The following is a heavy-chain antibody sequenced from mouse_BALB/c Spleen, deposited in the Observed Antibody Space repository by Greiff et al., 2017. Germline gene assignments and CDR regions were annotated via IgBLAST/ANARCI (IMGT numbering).Heavy chain of an antibody. V-gene: IGHV2-9*02. CDR2: IWAGGST. CDR1: GFSLTSYG. J-gene: IGHJ2*01. D-gene: IGHD2-4*01. CDR3: ARDEGLRRGVDY. Sequence: VQGVESGPGLVAPSQSLSITCTVSGFSLTSYGVHWVRQPPGKGLEWLGVIWAGGSTNYNSALMSRLSISKDNSKSQVFLKMNSLQTDDTAMYYCARDEGLRRGVDYWGQGTTLTVSS.